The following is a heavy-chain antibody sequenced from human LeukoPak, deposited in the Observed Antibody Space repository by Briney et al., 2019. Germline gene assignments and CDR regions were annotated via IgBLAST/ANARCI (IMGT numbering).Heavy chain of an antibody. CDR1: GFTFSSYA. V-gene: IGHV3-23*01. CDR2: ISGSGGST. D-gene: IGHD3-22*01. CDR3: ARASSSGYYFSLAPDY. Sequence: TGGSLRLSCAASGFTFSSYAMSWVRQAPGKGLEWVSAISGSGGSTYYADSVKGRFTIPRDNSKNTLYLQMNSLRAEDTAVYYCARASSSGYYFSLAPDYWGQGTLVTVSS. J-gene: IGHJ4*02.